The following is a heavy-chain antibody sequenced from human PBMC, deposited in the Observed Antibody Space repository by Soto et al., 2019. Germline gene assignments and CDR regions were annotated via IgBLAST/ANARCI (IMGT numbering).Heavy chain of an antibody. V-gene: IGHV3-30-3*01. CDR2: ISYDGSNK. Sequence: GSLRLSCAASGFTFSGYAMHWVRQAPGKGLEGVAVISYDGSNKYYADSVKGRFTISRDNSKNTLYLQMNSLRAEDTAVYYCARDKPAIARGYYYGMDVWGQGTTVTVSS. J-gene: IGHJ6*02. D-gene: IGHD2-2*02. CDR1: GFTFSGYA. CDR3: ARDKPAIARGYYYGMDV.